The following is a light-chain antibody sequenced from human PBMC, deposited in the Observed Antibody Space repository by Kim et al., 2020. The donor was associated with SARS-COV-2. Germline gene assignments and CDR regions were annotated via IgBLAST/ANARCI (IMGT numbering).Light chain of an antibody. Sequence: GQSVAISSTGTSSDVGAYNHVSWYQQHPGKAPKLIIYEVSKRPSGVPDRFSASKSGNTASLTVSGLQAEDEADYYCSSHAGSNDLVFGGGTQLTVL. CDR3: SSHAGSNDLV. J-gene: IGLJ3*02. CDR1: SSDVGAYNH. CDR2: EVS. V-gene: IGLV2-8*01.